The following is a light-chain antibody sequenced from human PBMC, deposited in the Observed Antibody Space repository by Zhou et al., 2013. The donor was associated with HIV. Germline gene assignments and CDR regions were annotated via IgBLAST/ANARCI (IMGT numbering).Light chain of an antibody. CDR1: QDIAGW. J-gene: IGKJ2*01. V-gene: IGKV1-12*01. CDR2: DAS. Sequence: DIQMTQSPSSVSASVGDRVTITCRASQDIAGWLAWYQQNPGTAPRLLIFDASGLQSGVPSRFTGSGSGTDYTISSLQPEDFATYYCQQAHSFPYTFGQGTKLETK. CDR3: QQAHSFPYT.